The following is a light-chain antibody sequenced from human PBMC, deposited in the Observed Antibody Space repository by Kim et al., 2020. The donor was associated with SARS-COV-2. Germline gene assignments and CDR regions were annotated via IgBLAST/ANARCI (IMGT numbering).Light chain of an antibody. CDR1: QGISNY. CDR3: QQYKTYPLT. V-gene: IGKV1-16*01. CDR2: AAS. Sequence: ASVGDRVTITWRASQGISNYVAWYQHKAGKARKVLIYAASTLQSGVPSRFSGSGSGTDFTLTISSLQPEDLATYYCQQYKTYPLTFGQGTQVEIK. J-gene: IGKJ5*01.